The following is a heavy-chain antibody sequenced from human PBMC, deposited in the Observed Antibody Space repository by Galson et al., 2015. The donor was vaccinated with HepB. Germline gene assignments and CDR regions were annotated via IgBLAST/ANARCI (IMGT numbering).Heavy chain of an antibody. CDR2: FDPEYGET. CDR3: ATSPGRHSGDYYSLAY. D-gene: IGHD1-26*01. Sequence: SVKVSCKVSGYTLTELSMHWVRQAPGKGLEWMGGFDPEYGETVYAQKFQGRVTMTEDTSTDTTYMELSSLTSEDTAVYYCATSPGRHSGDYYSLAYWGQGTLVTVSS. CDR1: GYTLTELS. J-gene: IGHJ4*02. V-gene: IGHV1-24*01.